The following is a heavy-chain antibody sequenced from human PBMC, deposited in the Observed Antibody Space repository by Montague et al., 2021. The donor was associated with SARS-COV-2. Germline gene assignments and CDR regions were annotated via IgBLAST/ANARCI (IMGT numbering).Heavy chain of an antibody. V-gene: IGHV2-5*02. CDR3: AHTKAPAGDRWFDP. CDR2: IYWDDDE. CDR1: GFSLSTRGVG. Sequence: PALVKPTQTLTLTCTFSGFSLSTRGVGVGWIRQPPGKALEWLALIYWDDDERYSPSLASRLTISKDNSKNQVVLTMTKMAPVDTATYYCAHTKAPAGDRWFDPWGQGTPVTVSS. J-gene: IGHJ5*02. D-gene: IGHD6-13*01.